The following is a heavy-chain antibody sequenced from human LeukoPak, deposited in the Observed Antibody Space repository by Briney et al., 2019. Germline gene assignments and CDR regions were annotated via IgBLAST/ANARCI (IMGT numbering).Heavy chain of an antibody. D-gene: IGHD1-26*01. Sequence: ASVKVSCKASGYTFTSYGISWVRQAPGQGLEWMGWISAYNGNTNYAQKLQGRVTMTTDTSTSTAYMELRSLRSDDTAVYYCARDPFIVGAPQTLDYWGQGTLVTVSS. CDR2: ISAYNGNT. CDR3: ARDPFIVGAPQTLDY. J-gene: IGHJ4*02. CDR1: GYTFTSYG. V-gene: IGHV1-18*01.